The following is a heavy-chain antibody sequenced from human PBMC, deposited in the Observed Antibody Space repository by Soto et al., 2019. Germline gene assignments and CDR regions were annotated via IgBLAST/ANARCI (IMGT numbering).Heavy chain of an antibody. CDR2: ISGSSGGT. CDR1: GFIFSNKA. D-gene: IGHD3-22*01. V-gene: IGHV3-23*01. Sequence: PGRSVRLLCAASGFIFSNKAMSWIRQGPGQGLEWVSAISGSSGGTFYSDSVKGRFTISRDNSKSTLYLQMNSLRAEDTALYYCGKNSGYYYDAFNIWGQGTLVTVSS. CDR3: GKNSGYYYDAFNI. J-gene: IGHJ3*02.